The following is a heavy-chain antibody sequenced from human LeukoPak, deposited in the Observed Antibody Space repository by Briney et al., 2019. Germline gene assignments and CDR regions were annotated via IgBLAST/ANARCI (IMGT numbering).Heavy chain of an antibody. J-gene: IGHJ4*02. Sequence: GASVKVSCKASGYTFTGYYMHWVRQAPGQGLEWMGWINPNSGGTNYAQKFQGWVTMTRDTSISTAYMELSRLRSDDTAVYYCARSPTGSSGYYPPDFDYWGQGTLVTVSS. V-gene: IGHV1-2*04. CDR3: ARSPTGSSGYYPPDFDY. CDR2: INPNSGGT. CDR1: GYTFTGYY. D-gene: IGHD3-22*01.